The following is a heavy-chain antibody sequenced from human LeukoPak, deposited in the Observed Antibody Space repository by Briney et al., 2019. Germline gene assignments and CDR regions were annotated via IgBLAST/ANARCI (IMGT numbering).Heavy chain of an antibody. J-gene: IGHJ4*02. CDR2: MSSRGYPI. V-gene: IGHV3-11*01. D-gene: IGHD1-1*01. CDR3: ARVGIALASPFDY. Sequence: GGSLKLSCLAPGFTFSDYYMSWVRQAPGKGLEWISYMSSRGYPIYYADSVKGRFTISRDNAKNTLYLQMHNLRADDTAVYFCARVGIALASPFDYWGLGTLVAVSS. CDR1: GFTFSDYY.